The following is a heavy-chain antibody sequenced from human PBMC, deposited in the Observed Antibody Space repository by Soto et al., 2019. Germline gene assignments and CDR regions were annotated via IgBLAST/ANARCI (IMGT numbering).Heavy chain of an antibody. CDR1: AFTFSAYW. J-gene: IGHJ4*02. CDR2: INDDGTYT. Sequence: EVQLVESGGGIVQPGGSLRLSCVGSAFTFSAYWMHWVRLVPGKGLVWVSRINDDGTYTSYADSVKGRFTISRDNANNTLYLQMNSLRAEDTAVYYWARVERCSSTSCYSVFDYWGQGTLVSVSS. D-gene: IGHD2-2*01. CDR3: ARVERCSSTSCYSVFDY. V-gene: IGHV3-74*01.